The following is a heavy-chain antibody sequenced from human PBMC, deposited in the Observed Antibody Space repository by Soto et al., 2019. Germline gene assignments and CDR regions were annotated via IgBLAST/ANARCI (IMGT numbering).Heavy chain of an antibody. Sequence: GGSLRLYCSASRLTFPRMGMHWVRPAPGKGLEWVALITYEGSQIYYADAVKGRFTISRDNGDNTLSLQMDNLRTEDTATSFCAKGRGEMNWANYYGLDVWGQGTTVTVSS. D-gene: IGHD7-27*01. J-gene: IGHJ6*02. CDR3: AKGRGEMNWANYYGLDV. CDR2: ITYEGSQI. CDR1: RLTFPRMG. V-gene: IGHV3-30*18.